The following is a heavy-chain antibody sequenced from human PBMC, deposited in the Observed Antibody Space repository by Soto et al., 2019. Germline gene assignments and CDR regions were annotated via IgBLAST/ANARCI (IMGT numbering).Heavy chain of an antibody. CDR2: IHYSGST. CDR1: GGSISSYY. CDR3: ARGGVAARKGRWFDP. V-gene: IGHV4-59*01. J-gene: IGHJ5*02. Sequence: QVQLQESGPGLVKPSETLSLTCTVSGGSISSYYWGWIRQPPGKGLEWIGYIHYSGSTNYNPSLTSRVTISVDTPKNQFSLKVNSMTAADTAIYYCARGGVAARKGRWFDPWGQGTLVTVSS. D-gene: IGHD6-25*01.